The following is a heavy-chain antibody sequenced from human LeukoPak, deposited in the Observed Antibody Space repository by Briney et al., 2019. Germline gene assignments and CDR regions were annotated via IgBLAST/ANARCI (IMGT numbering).Heavy chain of an antibody. D-gene: IGHD4-17*01. Sequence: ASVKVSCTASGYTFTDYYMHWVRQAPGQGLEWMGRINPNSGGANYAQQFQGRVTMTRDTSITTAYMEVVRLTSDDTAVYYCARGSGYGDSPGLDWGQGTLATVSS. CDR2: INPNSGGA. CDR3: ARGSGYGDSPGLD. V-gene: IGHV1-2*06. CDR1: GYTFTDYY. J-gene: IGHJ4*02.